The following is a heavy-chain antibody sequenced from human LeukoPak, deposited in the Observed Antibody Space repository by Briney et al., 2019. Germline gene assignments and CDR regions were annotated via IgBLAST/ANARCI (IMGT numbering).Heavy chain of an antibody. CDR3: ATWTYYDFWSGYYTVDY. CDR2: INHSGST. Sequence: PSETLSLTCAVYGGSFSGYYWSWIRQPPGKGLEWIGEINHSGSTNYNPSLKSRVTISVDTSKNQFSLKLSSVTAADTAVYYCATWTYYDFWSGYYTVDYWGQGTLVTVSS. D-gene: IGHD3-3*01. CDR1: GGSFSGYY. V-gene: IGHV4-34*01. J-gene: IGHJ4*02.